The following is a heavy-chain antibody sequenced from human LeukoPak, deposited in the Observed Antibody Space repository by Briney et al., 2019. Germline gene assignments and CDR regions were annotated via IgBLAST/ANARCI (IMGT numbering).Heavy chain of an antibody. CDR3: AKGTGHLAPGAYFDY. V-gene: IGHV3-33*06. Sequence: GGSLRLSCAASGFTFSSYGMHWVRQAPGKGLEWVAVIWYDGSNKYYADSVKGRFTISRDNSKNTLYLQMSSLRAEDTAVYYCAKGTGHLAPGAYFDYWGQGTLVTVSS. J-gene: IGHJ4*02. CDR2: IWYDGSNK. D-gene: IGHD1-1*01. CDR1: GFTFSSYG.